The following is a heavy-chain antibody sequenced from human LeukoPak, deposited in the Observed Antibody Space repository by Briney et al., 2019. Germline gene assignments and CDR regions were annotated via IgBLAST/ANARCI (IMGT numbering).Heavy chain of an antibody. CDR3: ARLLGYCSGGSCYSAVPWFDP. CDR1: GGSISSYY. V-gene: IGHV4-59*01. J-gene: IGHJ5*02. Sequence: SETLSLTCTVSGGSISSYYWSWIRQPPGKGLEWIGYIYYSGSTNYNPSLKSRVTISVDTSKNQFSLKLSSVTAADTAVYYCARLLGYCSGGSCYSAVPWFDPWGQGTLVTVSS. CDR2: IYYSGST. D-gene: IGHD2-15*01.